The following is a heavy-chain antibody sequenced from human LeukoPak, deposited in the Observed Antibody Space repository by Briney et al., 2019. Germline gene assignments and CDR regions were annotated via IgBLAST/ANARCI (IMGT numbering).Heavy chain of an antibody. CDR3: ARDLNWETY. D-gene: IGHD7-27*01. CDR2: ISSSGGDT. CDR1: GFTFSTYA. V-gene: IGHV3-23*01. J-gene: IGHJ4*02. Sequence: PGGSLRLSCAASGFTFSTYAMTWVRQAPGKGLEWVSAISSSGGDTYYSDSVKGRFTISRDNSKNTLFLQMNSLTAEDTAVYYCARDLNWETYWGQGTLVSVSS.